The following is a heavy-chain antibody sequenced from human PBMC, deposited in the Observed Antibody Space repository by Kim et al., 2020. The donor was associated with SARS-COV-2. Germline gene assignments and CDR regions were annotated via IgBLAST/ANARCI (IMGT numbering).Heavy chain of an antibody. CDR2: SSS. V-gene: IGHV5-10-1*01. J-gene: IGHJ2*01. Sequence: SSSNNPPSFTGHVTISADKSISTAYLQWSSLKASDTAMYYCARQDWYFDLWGRGTLVTVSS. CDR3: ARQDWYFDL.